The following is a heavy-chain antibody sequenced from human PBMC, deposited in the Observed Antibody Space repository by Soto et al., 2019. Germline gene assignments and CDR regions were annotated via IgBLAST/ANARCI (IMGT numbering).Heavy chain of an antibody. Sequence: EVQLVESGGGLVKPGGSLRLSCAASGFTFSSYSMNWVRQAPGKGLEWVSSISSSSSYIYYADSVKGRFTISRDNATKSMNLQMSRVRPEDTVVYYCARAVVAATPRPCGMDVWGPGTSLTVSS. CDR1: GFTFSSYS. J-gene: IGHJ6*02. CDR3: ARAVVAATPRPCGMDV. CDR2: ISSSSSYI. D-gene: IGHD2-15*01. V-gene: IGHV3-21*01.